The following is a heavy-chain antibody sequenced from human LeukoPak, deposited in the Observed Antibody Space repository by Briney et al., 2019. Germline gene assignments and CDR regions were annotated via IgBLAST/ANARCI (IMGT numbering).Heavy chain of an antibody. J-gene: IGHJ3*02. D-gene: IGHD1-1*01. V-gene: IGHV3-9*01. CDR3: AKYDAYAFDI. CDR2: ISWNSGSI. CDR1: GFTFYDYA. Sequence: PGGSLRLSCAASGFTFYDYAMHWVRQAPGKGLEWVSGISWNSGSIGYADSVKGRFTISRDNAKNSLYLQMNSLRAEDTALYYCAKYDAYAFDIWGQGTMVTVSS.